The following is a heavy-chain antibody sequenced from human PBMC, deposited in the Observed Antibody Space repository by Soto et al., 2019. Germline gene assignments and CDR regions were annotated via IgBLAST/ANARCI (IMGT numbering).Heavy chain of an antibody. V-gene: IGHV3-33*01. CDR3: ARDHGGASSQLNYYDSSGYYYGYYYYGMDV. CDR1: GFTFSSYG. Sequence: GGSLRLSCAASGFTFSSYGMHWVRQAPGKGLEWVAVIWYDGSNKYYADSVKGRFTISRDNSKNTLYLQMNSLRAEDTAVYYCARDHGGASSQLNYYDSSGYYYGYYYYGMDVWGQGTTVTVSS. J-gene: IGHJ6*02. D-gene: IGHD3-22*01. CDR2: IWYDGSNK.